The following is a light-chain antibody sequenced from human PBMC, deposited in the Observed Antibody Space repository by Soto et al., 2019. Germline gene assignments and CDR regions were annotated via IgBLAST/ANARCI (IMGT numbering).Light chain of an antibody. V-gene: IGKV3-20*01. CDR1: QIFNTNY. CDR2: GAS. J-gene: IGKJ5*01. CDR3: QQYGSSPIT. Sequence: EIVLTQAPGTLSLSPGERATLSSSASQIFNTNYLAWYQQQSGQAPSILIYGASSSATGIPDRFSGSGSGTDFTLTISRLEPEDFAAYFCQQYGSSPITFGQGTRLEIK.